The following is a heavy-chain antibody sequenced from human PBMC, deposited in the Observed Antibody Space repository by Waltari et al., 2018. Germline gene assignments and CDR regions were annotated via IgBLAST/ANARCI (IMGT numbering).Heavy chain of an antibody. D-gene: IGHD3-3*01. CDR1: GFTLGNVW. CDR3: TTSPDFWSGYYPFDY. V-gene: IGHV3-15*05. CDR2: IKINSDGGTV. J-gene: IGHJ4*02. Sequence: EVQLEESGGGLVKPGGSLRLSCAASGFTLGNVWMSWVRQAPGKGLECVGRIKINSDGGTVEYAAPVKGRFTILRDDLKNTLYLEMNSLKTEDTAMYYCTTSPDFWSGYYPFDYWGQGTLVTVSS.